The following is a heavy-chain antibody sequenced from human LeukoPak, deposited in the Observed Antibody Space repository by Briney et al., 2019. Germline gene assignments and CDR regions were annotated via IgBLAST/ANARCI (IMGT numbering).Heavy chain of an antibody. CDR1: GYTFTSYG. CDR2: ISAYNGNT. D-gene: IGHD1-26*01. Sequence: GASVKVSCKASGYTFTSYGISWVRQAPGQGLEWMGWISAYNGNTNYAQKLQGRVTMTRDTSISTAYMELSRLRSDDTAVYYCARVLVGATTASSAFDIWGQGTMVTVSS. V-gene: IGHV1-18*01. J-gene: IGHJ3*02. CDR3: ARVLVGATTASSAFDI.